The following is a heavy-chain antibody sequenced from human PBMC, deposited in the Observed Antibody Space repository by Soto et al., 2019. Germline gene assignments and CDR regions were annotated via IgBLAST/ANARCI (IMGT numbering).Heavy chain of an antibody. D-gene: IGHD3-10*01. Sequence: QVQLVQSGAEVKKPGASVKVSCKASGYTFTSYGISWVRQAPGQGLEWMGWISAYNGNTNYAQKLQGRVTMTTGTSTSTAYMELRSLRSDDTAVYYCASVLLWFGELLTGFDPWGQGTLVTVSS. CDR3: ASVLLWFGELLTGFDP. V-gene: IGHV1-18*01. CDR1: GYTFTSYG. CDR2: ISAYNGNT. J-gene: IGHJ5*02.